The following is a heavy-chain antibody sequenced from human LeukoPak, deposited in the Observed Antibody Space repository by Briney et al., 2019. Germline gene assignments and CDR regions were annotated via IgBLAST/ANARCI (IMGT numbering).Heavy chain of an antibody. CDR3: ARDSGTEAFDI. CDR1: GFTFSSYS. V-gene: IGHV3-21*05. CDR2: ISSSSSYI. Sequence: PGGSLRLSCAASGFTFSSYSMNWVRQAPGKGLEWVSHISSSSSYIYYADSVKGRFTISRDNAKNSLYLQMNSLRAEDTAVYYCARDSGTEAFDIWGQGTMVTVSS. J-gene: IGHJ3*02. D-gene: IGHD1-14*01.